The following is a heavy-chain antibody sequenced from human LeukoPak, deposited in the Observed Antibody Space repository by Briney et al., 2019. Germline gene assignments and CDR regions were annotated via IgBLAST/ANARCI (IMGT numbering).Heavy chain of an antibody. CDR2: ISDDGSNK. J-gene: IGHJ3*02. D-gene: IGHD3-10*01. V-gene: IGHV3-30*18. CDR1: GFTFSNYG. CDR3: ANGYYYGSGSYYKEAFDI. Sequence: GGSLRLSCAASGFTFSNYGMHWVRQAPGKGLEWVVVISDDGSNKYYADSVKGRFTISRDNSKNTLYLQMNSLRAEDTAVYYCANGYYYGSGSYYKEAFDIWGQGTMVTVSP.